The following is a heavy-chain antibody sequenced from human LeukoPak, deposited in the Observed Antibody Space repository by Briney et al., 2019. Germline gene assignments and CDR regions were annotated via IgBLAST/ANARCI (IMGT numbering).Heavy chain of an antibody. CDR1: GFTFSTYV. V-gene: IGHV3-64D*06. CDR3: VRGTGY. J-gene: IGHJ4*02. CDR2: ISSNGDNT. Sequence: GGSLRLSCSVSGFTFSTYVMHWVRQAPGKGLEYVSAISSNGDNTYYADSVKGRFTISRDNSKNTLYLQMSSLRADDTAVYYCVRGTGYWGQGTLVTISS.